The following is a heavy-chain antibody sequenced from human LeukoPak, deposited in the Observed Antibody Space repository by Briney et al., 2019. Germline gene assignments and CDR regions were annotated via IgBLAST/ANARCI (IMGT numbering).Heavy chain of an antibody. CDR3: ARDPSGSPVFDP. J-gene: IGHJ5*02. Sequence: GGSLRLSCAASGFTFSTYSMHWVRQAPGKGLEWVSFISTSYSTIYADSVKGRFTISRDNAKNSVYLQMNSLRAEDTAVYYCARDPSGSPVFDPWGQGTLVTVSS. CDR2: ISTSYSTI. V-gene: IGHV3-48*01. CDR1: GFTFSTYS. D-gene: IGHD3-10*01.